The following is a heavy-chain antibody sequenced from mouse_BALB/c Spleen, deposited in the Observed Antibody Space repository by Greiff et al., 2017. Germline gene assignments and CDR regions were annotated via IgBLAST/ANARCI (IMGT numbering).Heavy chain of an antibody. V-gene: IGHV1-7*01. CDR3: ERWVKYYYGRSSHYDIDV. CDR2: INPSTGYT. Sequence: QVQLQQSGAELAKPGASVKMSCKASGYTFTSYWMHWVKQRPGQGLEWIGYINPSTGYTEYTQKFKDKATLTADKSSSTAYMQLSSLTSEDSAVYYCERWVKYYYGRSSHYDIDVWGAGTSVTVSS. CDR1: GYTFTSYW. D-gene: IGHD1-1*01. J-gene: IGHJ1*01.